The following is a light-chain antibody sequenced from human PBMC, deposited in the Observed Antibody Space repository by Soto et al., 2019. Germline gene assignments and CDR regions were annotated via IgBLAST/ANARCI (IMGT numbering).Light chain of an antibody. CDR1: QSVSSY. Sequence: EIVLTQSPATLSLSPGERATLSCRASQSVSSYLAWYQQKPGQAPRLLIYDASNRSTGIPARFSGSGSGTDFTLTISSREPEDFAVSYCQQRSNWPITFGQGTRLEI. CDR3: QQRSNWPIT. CDR2: DAS. V-gene: IGKV3-11*01. J-gene: IGKJ5*01.